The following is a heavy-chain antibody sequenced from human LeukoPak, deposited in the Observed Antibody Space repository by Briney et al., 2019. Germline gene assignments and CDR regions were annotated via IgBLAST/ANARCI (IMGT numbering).Heavy chain of an antibody. J-gene: IGHJ4*02. CDR2: FYYTGST. Sequence: SETLSLTCTVSGGSVSSGSYYWSWIRHSPGKGLEWIGYFYYTGSTNYNPSLASRVSISVDTSKNQFSLHLTSVTVADTAVYYCARVWSGSYYKAIDYWGQGTLVTVSS. D-gene: IGHD3-10*01. V-gene: IGHV4-61*01. CDR1: GGSVSSGSYY. CDR3: ARVWSGSYYKAIDY.